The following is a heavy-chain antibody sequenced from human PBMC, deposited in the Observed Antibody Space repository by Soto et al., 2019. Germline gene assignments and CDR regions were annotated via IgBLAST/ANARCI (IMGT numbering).Heavy chain of an antibody. D-gene: IGHD2-15*01. CDR3: ARDRGVVVGANWFDP. CDR2: ISYDGSNK. CDR1: GFTFSSYA. Sequence: VQLVESGGGVVQPGRSLRLYCAASGFTFSSYAMHWVRQAPGKGLEWVAVISYDGSNKYYADSVKGRFTISRDNSKNTLYLQMNSLRAEDTAVYYCARDRGVVVGANWFDPWGQGTLVTVSS. V-gene: IGHV3-30-3*01. J-gene: IGHJ5*02.